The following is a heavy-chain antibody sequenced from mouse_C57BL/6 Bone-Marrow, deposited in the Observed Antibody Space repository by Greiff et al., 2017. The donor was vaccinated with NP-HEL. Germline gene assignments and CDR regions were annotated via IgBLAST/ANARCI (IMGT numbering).Heavy chain of an antibody. J-gene: IGHJ4*01. D-gene: IGHD1-1*01. Sequence: QVQLKESGPGLVQPSQSLSITCTVSGFSLTSYGVHWVRQSPGKGLEWLGVIWSGGSTDYNAAFISRLSISKDNSKSQVFFKMNSLQADDTAIYYCARKCGITTVVGDYAMDYWGQGTSVTVSS. CDR2: IWSGGST. CDR3: ARKCGITTVVGDYAMDY. CDR1: GFSLTSYG. V-gene: IGHV2-2*01.